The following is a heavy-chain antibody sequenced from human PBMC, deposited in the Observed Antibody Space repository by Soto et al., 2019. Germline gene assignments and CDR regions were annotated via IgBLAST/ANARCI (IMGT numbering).Heavy chain of an antibody. CDR1: GYTFTRYG. CDR3: ARDGRQGYCSGCTCLPSV. Sequence: QVLLVQSGPEVKKPGASVKVSCKASGYTFTRYGISWVRQAPGQGLEWMGWISADNGNTNYAQNLQGRVTMTTDTAASKAYMDLRSLRFDDAAVYYWARDGRQGYCSGCTCLPSVWGQGTTVTVSS. CDR2: ISADNGNT. V-gene: IGHV1-18*01. D-gene: IGHD2-15*01. J-gene: IGHJ6*02.